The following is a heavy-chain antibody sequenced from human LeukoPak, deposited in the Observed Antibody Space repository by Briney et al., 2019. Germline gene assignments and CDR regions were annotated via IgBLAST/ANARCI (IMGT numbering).Heavy chain of an antibody. V-gene: IGHV3-23*01. CDR3: AKAGNGIVGAPTLDY. Sequence: GGSLRLSCAASGFTFSSYSMNWVRQAPGKGLEWVSAISGSGGSTYYADSVKGRFTISRDNSKNTLYLQMNSLRAEDTAVYYCAKAGNGIVGAPTLDYWGQGTLVTVSS. D-gene: IGHD1-26*01. CDR2: ISGSGGST. CDR1: GFTFSSYS. J-gene: IGHJ4*02.